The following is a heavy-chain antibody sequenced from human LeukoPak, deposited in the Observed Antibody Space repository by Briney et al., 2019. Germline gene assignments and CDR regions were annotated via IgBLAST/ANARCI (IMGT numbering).Heavy chain of an antibody. CDR1: GGTFSSYA. CDR3: ASLRRDGYNDY. D-gene: IGHD5-24*01. Sequence: SVKVSCKASGGTFSSYAISWVRQAPGQGLEWMGGIIPIFGTANYAQKFQGRVTTTTDESTSTAYMELSSLRSEDTAVYYCASLRRDGYNDYWGQGTLVTVSS. V-gene: IGHV1-69*05. CDR2: IIPIFGTA. J-gene: IGHJ4*02.